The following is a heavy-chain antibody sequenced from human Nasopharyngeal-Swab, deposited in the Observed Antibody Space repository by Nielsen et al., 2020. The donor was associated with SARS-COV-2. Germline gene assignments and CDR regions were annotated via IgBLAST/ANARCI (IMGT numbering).Heavy chain of an antibody. CDR3: AREVGAGFLDH. V-gene: IGHV3-48*04. Sequence: GESLKISCVAFEFTFSSYSMNWVRQAPGKGLEWISYISTTGFTTFYADSVTGRFTISRDDAKNSVYLQMNSLRADDTAVYYCAREVGAGFLDHWGQGTPATVSS. CDR2: ISTTGFTT. J-gene: IGHJ4*02. D-gene: IGHD6-19*01. CDR1: EFTFSSYS.